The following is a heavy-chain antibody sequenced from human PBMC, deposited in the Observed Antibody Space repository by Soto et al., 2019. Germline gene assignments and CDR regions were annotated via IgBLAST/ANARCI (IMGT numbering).Heavy chain of an antibody. CDR2: IYPGDSDT. Sequence: ESLKISCKGSGFSFSAYWIAWVRQMPGKGLEWMGIIYPGDSDTRYSPSFQGQVTISAAKSISTAYLQWSSLEAPDTAMYYCARQGGAEVGSTKYYYGMDVWGQGTTVTVSS. CDR1: GFSFSAYW. D-gene: IGHD1-26*01. V-gene: IGHV5-51*01. J-gene: IGHJ6*02. CDR3: ARQGGAEVGSTKYYYGMDV.